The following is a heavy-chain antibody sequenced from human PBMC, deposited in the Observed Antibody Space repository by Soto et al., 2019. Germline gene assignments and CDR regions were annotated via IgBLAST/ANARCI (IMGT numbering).Heavy chain of an antibody. Sequence: GGSQRLSSAASGVTFRSYGMHCVRRAPGKGLIWVAVISYDGSNQYYAVSVKGRLTLPRDNSKNTLYLQMNSLRAEDTAVYYCAKSGDYYYGMDVWGQGTTVTVSS. CDR3: AKSGDYYYGMDV. J-gene: IGHJ6*02. V-gene: IGHV3-30*18. CDR2: ISYDGSNQ. CDR1: GVTFRSYG.